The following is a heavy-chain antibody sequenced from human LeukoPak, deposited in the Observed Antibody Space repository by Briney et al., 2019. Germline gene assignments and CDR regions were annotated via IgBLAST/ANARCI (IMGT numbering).Heavy chain of an antibody. Sequence: PGGSLRLSCAASGCTYSDCWMSWVRQAPGKGLEGVGRIDTKTDGGTRDYAPRVKGRFTISRDNSKNMVYLQMKSLKTEDTAVYYCVTDMMENYDVLTGSYKFLDSWGQGTLVTVSS. CDR3: VTDMMENYDVLTGSYKFLDS. V-gene: IGHV3-15*04. J-gene: IGHJ4*02. CDR1: GCTYSDCW. CDR2: IDTKTDGGTR. D-gene: IGHD3-9*01.